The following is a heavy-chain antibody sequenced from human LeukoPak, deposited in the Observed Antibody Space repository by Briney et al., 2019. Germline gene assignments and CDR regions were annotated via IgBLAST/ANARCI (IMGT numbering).Heavy chain of an antibody. CDR1: GFTFSNYY. J-gene: IGHJ5*02. D-gene: IGHD6-6*01. CDR2: ISSSGSTI. V-gene: IGHV3-11*01. Sequence: PGGSLRLSCAASGFTFSNYYMSWIRQAPGKGLEWVSYISSSGSTIYYADSVKGRFTISRDNAKNSLYLQMNSLRAEDTAVYYCARESIAARPGPYVIDPWGQGTLVTVSS. CDR3: ARESIAARPGPYVIDP.